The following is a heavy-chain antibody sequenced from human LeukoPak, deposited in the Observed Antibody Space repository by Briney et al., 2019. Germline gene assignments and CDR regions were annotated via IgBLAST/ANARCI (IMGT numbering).Heavy chain of an antibody. J-gene: IGHJ4*02. CDR3: ARDLSAAFDF. V-gene: IGHV3-33*01. CDR2: LVYDARS. CDR1: GFPFSSYG. Sequence: PGTSLRLSCAASGFPFSSYGMHWVRQAPGEGLEWVARLVYDARSDYANSVKGRFSISRDHSKNTLFLDMSNLRVEDTALYYCARDLSAAFDFWGQGVLVTVSS. D-gene: IGHD6-19*01.